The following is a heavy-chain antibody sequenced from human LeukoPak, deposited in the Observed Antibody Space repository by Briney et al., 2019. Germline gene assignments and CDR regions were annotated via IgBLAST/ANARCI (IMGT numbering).Heavy chain of an antibody. CDR3: AKDYCSGGSCYSEGAFDI. V-gene: IGHV3-23*01. Sequence: GGSLRLSCAASGFTFSSYAMRWVRQAPGKGLEWVSAISGSGGSTYYADSVKGRFTISRDNSKNTLYLQMNSLRAEDTAVYYCAKDYCSGGSCYSEGAFDIWGQGTMVTVSS. CDR2: ISGSGGST. D-gene: IGHD2-15*01. J-gene: IGHJ3*02. CDR1: GFTFSSYA.